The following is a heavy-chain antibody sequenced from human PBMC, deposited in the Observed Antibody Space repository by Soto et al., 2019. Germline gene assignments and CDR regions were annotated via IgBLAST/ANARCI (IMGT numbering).Heavy chain of an antibody. V-gene: IGHV3-7*03. CDR3: ARDQLILPAHDFFYGSDV. CDR1: GVTLSSSD. J-gene: IGHJ6*02. CDR2: IPQEGSDG. D-gene: IGHD2-21*02. Sequence: GWSLRLSCVGSGVTLSSSDMTWVRQAPGKGLEWVAKIPQEGSDGHYVDSVKGRFTISRDNAKNSVYLQMNSLRAEDTAVYYCARDQLILPAHDFFYGSDVWGQGAKVSVYS.